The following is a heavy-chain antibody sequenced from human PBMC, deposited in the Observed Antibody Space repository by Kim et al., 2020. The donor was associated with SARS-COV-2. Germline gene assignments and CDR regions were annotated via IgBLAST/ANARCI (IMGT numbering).Heavy chain of an antibody. V-gene: IGHV3-7*01. CDR3: AGVRNFDGLLGYFDY. D-gene: IGHD3-9*01. CDR1: GFTFSSYW. J-gene: IGHJ4*03. CDR2: IKQDGGEK. Sequence: GGSLRLSCAASGFTFSSYWMSWVRQAPGKGLEWVANIKQDGGEKYYVASVKGRFTIPRNNAKTSRNLQMKSREAEATAVNYFAGVRNFDGLLGYFDYW.